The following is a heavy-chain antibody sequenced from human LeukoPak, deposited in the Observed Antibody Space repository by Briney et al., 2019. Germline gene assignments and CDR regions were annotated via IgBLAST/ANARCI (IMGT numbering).Heavy chain of an antibody. J-gene: IGHJ6*02. D-gene: IGHD2-2*01. CDR2: ISSSSSYI. CDR3: ARDQGGYCSSTSCYFNYYYYGMDV. V-gene: IGHV3-21*01. CDR1: GFTFSSYS. Sequence: GGSLRLSCAASGFTFSSYSMNWVRQAPGKGLEWVPSISSSSSYIYYADSVKGRFTISRDNAKNSLYLQMNSLRAEDTAVYYCARDQGGYCSSTSCYFNYYYYGMDVWGQGTTVTVSS.